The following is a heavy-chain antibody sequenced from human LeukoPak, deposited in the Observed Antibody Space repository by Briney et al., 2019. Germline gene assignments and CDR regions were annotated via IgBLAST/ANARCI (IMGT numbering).Heavy chain of an antibody. D-gene: IGHD1-26*01. J-gene: IGHJ3*01. CDR1: GFTFSSYS. CDR2: ISGSGDTT. CDR3: AKAFQRGWERDAFAF. V-gene: IGHV3-23*01. Sequence: GGSLGLSCAASGFTFSSYSMSWVRQAPGKELEWVSLISGSGDTTNYADSVKGRFTISRDNSKNTLYLQMNSLGADGTAVYYRAKAFQRGWERDAFAFWGQGTLVTVSS.